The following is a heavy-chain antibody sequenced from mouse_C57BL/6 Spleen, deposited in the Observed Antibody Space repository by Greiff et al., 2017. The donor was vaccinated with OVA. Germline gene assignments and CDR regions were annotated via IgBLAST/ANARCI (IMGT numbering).Heavy chain of an antibody. D-gene: IGHD1-1*01. CDR3: ARPLLRSRYFDV. Sequence: QVQLQQSGAELMKPGASVKLSCKATGYTFTGYWIEWVQQRPGHGLEWIGEILPGSGSTNYNEKFKGNATFTSVTSSNPAYMQLSSLTSEDSAIDYCARPLLRSRYFDVWGTGTTVTVPS. J-gene: IGHJ1*03. CDR2: ILPGSGST. V-gene: IGHV1-9*01. CDR1: GYTFTGYW.